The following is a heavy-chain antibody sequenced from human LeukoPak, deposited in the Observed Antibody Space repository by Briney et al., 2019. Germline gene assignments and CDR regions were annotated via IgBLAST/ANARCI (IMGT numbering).Heavy chain of an antibody. CDR1: GFTFTNAW. CDR3: ANEIRPNDY. V-gene: IGHV3-23*01. CDR2: ISISGTKT. Sequence: GGSLRLSCVDSGFTFTNAWMTWVRQAPGKGLEWVSAISISGTKTYYADSVKGRFTISRDNSKNTLYLQMYSLRAEDTAVYYCANEIRPNDYWGQGTLVTVSS. D-gene: IGHD4-17*01. J-gene: IGHJ4*02.